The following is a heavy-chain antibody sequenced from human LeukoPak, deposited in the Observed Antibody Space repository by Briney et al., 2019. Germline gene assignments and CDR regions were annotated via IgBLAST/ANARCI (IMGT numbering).Heavy chain of an antibody. J-gene: IGHJ4*02. V-gene: IGHV4-59*01. CDR2: IYYSGST. CDR1: GGSISSYY. CDR3: ASGDRERSFDY. Sequence: SETLSLTCTVSGGSISSYYWNWIRQPPGKGLEWIGYIYYSGSTNYNPSLKSRVTISVDTSKNQFSLKLSSVTAADTAVYYCASGDRERSFDYWGQGTLVTVSS.